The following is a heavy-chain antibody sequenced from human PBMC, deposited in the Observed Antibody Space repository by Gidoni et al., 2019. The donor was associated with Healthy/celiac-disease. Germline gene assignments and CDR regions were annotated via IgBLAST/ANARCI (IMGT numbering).Heavy chain of an antibody. D-gene: IGHD6-19*01. Sequence: QVQLVESGGGVVQPGRSLRLSCAASGFTFSSYGMHWVRQAPGKGLEWVAVIWYDGSNKYYADSVKGRFTISRDNSKNTLYLQMNSLRAEDTAVYYCARRLIAVAGIDYWGQGTLVTVSS. J-gene: IGHJ4*02. CDR1: GFTFSSYG. V-gene: IGHV3-33*01. CDR3: ARRLIAVAGIDY. CDR2: IWYDGSNK.